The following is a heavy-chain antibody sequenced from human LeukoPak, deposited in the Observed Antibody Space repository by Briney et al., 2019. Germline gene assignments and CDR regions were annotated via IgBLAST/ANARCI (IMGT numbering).Heavy chain of an antibody. CDR3: ARDPLH. V-gene: IGHV3-53*01. J-gene: IGHJ4*02. CDR2: IYSGGTT. Sequence: GGSLRLSCAVSGFTLSTNYMNWVRQAPGKGLEWVSVIYSGGTTYYADSVKGRFTVSRDLSSNTVLLQMNSLRVEDTAMYYCARDPLHWRQGTLVTVSS. CDR1: GFTLSTNY.